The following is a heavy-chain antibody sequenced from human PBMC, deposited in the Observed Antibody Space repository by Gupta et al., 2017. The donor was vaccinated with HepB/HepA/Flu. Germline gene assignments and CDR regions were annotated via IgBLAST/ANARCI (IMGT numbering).Heavy chain of an antibody. Sequence: EVQLVESGGGLVQPGGSLRLSCAASGFTFSSYDMHWVRHATGKGLEWVSAIGTAGDTYYPGSVKGRFTISRENAKNSLYLQMNSLRAGDTAVYYCARATYYYDSSGPRVDYFDYWGQGTLVTVSS. J-gene: IGHJ4*02. V-gene: IGHV3-13*01. CDR3: ARATYYYDSSGPRVDYFDY. CDR1: GFTFSSYD. CDR2: IGTAGDT. D-gene: IGHD3-22*01.